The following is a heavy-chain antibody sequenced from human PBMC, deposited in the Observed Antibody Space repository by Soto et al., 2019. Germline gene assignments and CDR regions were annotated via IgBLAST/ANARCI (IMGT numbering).Heavy chain of an antibody. V-gene: IGHV4-59*01. CDR3: AKDMKWGGMTTIHYFDS. Sequence: TSETLSLTCSVSGGSISSYDWSWIRQPPGKGLEWIGYIYYSGSTNYNPSLKSRVTISVDTSKNQFSLKLSSVTATDTAVYYCAKDMKWGGMTTIHYFDSWGQGTQVTVSS. D-gene: IGHD4-17*01. J-gene: IGHJ4*02. CDR2: IYYSGST. CDR1: GGSISSYD.